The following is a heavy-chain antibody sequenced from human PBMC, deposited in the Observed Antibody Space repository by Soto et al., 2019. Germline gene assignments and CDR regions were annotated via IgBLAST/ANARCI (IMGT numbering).Heavy chain of an antibody. CDR3: ARGPSGSRPMFDY. Sequence: QVQLQESGPGLVKPSETLSLTCTVSGGSISSYYWSWIRQPPGKGLEWIGYIYYSGRTNYNPSLKSRVTISVDTSKNQFSLKLSSVTAADTAVYYCARGPSGSRPMFDYWGQGTLVTVSS. D-gene: IGHD6-19*01. V-gene: IGHV4-59*01. J-gene: IGHJ4*02. CDR1: GGSISSYY. CDR2: IYYSGRT.